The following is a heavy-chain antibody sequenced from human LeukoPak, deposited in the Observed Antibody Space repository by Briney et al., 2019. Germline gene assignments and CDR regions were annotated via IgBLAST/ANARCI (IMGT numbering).Heavy chain of an antibody. CDR2: ISYDGSNK. CDR3: AKDNRYSSSLDY. D-gene: IGHD6-13*01. J-gene: IGHJ4*02. V-gene: IGHV3-30*18. Sequence: PGGSLRLSCAASGFTFSSYGMHWVRQAPGKGLEWVAVISYDGSNKYYADSVKGRFTISRDNSKNTLYLQMNSLRAEDTAVYYCAKDNRYSSSLDYWGQGTLVTVSS. CDR1: GFTFSSYG.